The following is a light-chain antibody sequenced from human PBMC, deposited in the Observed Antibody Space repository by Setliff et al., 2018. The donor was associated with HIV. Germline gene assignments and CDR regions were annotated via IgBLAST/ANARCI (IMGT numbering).Light chain of an antibody. J-gene: IGLJ1*01. Sequence: QSALAQPASVSGSPGQSITISCTGNTSDVGSYNLVSWYQQHSGKAPKLIIYEVNKRPSGVSDRISGSKSGTTASLTISGLQAEDEADYHCCSYAPTSPYVFGCGTKGTV. V-gene: IGLV2-23*02. CDR3: CSYAPTSPYV. CDR2: EVN. CDR1: TSDVGSYNL.